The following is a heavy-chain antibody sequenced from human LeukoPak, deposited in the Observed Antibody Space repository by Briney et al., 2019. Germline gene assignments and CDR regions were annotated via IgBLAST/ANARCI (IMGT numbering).Heavy chain of an antibody. V-gene: IGHV4-59*12. J-gene: IGHJ4*02. CDR1: GGSISSYY. Sequence: ETLSLTCTVSGGSISSYYWSWIRQPPGTGLGWFGFIYYSGSTNYNPSLKSRVSLSVDTTQNPFSLKLRSASAVDTAVYYCAGPMAGDRDFWGQGILVTVSS. CDR3: AGPMAGDRDF. CDR2: IYYSGST. D-gene: IGHD6-19*01.